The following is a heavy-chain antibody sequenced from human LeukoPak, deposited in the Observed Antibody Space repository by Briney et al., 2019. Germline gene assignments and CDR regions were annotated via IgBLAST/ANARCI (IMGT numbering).Heavy chain of an antibody. V-gene: IGHV4-39*07. CDR2: IYYSGST. CDR3: ARAYCSSTSCYVSGFQRWFDP. Sequence: PSETLSLTCTVSGGSISSSSYYWGWIRQPPGKGLEWIGSIYYSGSTYYNPSLKSRVTISVDTSKNQFSLKLSSVTAADTAVYYCARAYCSSTSCYVSGFQRWFDPWGQGTLVTVSS. CDR1: GGSISSSSYY. J-gene: IGHJ5*02. D-gene: IGHD2-2*01.